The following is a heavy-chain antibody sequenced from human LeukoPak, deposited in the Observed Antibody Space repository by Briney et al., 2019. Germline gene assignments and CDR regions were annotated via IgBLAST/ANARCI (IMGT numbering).Heavy chain of an antibody. CDR2: ISSSGSTI. Sequence: GGSLRLSCAASGFTFSDYYLSWIRQAPGKGREWVSYISSSGSTIYYADTVKGRFTISRDNAKNSLYLQMNSLRAEDSAVYYCARGGDMSFSLSWGQGTLVTVSS. V-gene: IGHV3-11*01. D-gene: IGHD2-15*01. CDR1: GFTFSDYY. J-gene: IGHJ5*02. CDR3: ARGGDMSFSLS.